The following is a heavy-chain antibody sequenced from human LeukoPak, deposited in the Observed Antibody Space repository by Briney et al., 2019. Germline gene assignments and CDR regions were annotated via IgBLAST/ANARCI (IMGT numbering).Heavy chain of an antibody. Sequence: GGPLRLSCVTSGFTFGDYYMSWVRQAPGRGLEWVSYIGPTTSYTKYADSVKGRLTISRDNAKDSLYLQMNSLGAEDTALYYLARGLYCSGGTCFKPLDFWGQGTLVTVSS. J-gene: IGHJ4*02. CDR2: IGPTTSYT. CDR3: ARGLYCSGGTCFKPLDF. V-gene: IGHV3-11*06. D-gene: IGHD2-15*01. CDR1: GFTFGDYY.